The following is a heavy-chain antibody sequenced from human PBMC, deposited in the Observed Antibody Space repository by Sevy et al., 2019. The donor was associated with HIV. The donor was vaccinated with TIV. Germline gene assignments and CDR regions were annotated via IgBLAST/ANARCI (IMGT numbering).Heavy chain of an antibody. CDR1: GFSFSNAW. CDR2: IKSKTEGATR. Sequence: GGSLRLSCAASGFSFSNAWMSWVRQAPGKGLEWVGRIKSKTEGATRDFSAPVKGRLLISRDDSKNTVYLQMNSLKTEDTAVYYCTAGVGASDFDYWGQGTLVTVSS. CDR3: TAGVGASDFDY. J-gene: IGHJ4*02. V-gene: IGHV3-15*01. D-gene: IGHD1-26*01.